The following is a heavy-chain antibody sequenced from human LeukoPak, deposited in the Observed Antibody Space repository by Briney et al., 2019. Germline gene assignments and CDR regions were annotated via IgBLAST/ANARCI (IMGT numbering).Heavy chain of an antibody. Sequence: PSETLSLTCTVSGGSISSSSYYWAWVRQAPGKGLEWVSAIYSAGTTHYADSVKGRFTISRDNSKNTLCLQMNSLRAEDTAVYYCARGTIGYGAYGMDVWGQGTTVTVSS. J-gene: IGHJ6*02. CDR1: GGSISSSSYY. V-gene: IGHV3-66*01. CDR2: IYSAGTT. D-gene: IGHD1-1*01. CDR3: ARGTIGYGAYGMDV.